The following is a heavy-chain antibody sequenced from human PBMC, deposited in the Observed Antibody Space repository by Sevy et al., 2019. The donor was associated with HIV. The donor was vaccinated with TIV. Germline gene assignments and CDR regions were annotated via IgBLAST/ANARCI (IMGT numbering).Heavy chain of an antibody. CDR1: GFDFSIYS. J-gene: IGHJ4*02. CDR2: LSFGCGKI. Sequence: GGSLRLSCAASGFDFSIYSMSWVRQAPGKGLEWVSTLSFGCGKINYADSVKGRFTISRENSKSSVYLQMNNMRVEDTAVYYCAREGCTKPHDYSGQGTLVTVSS. V-gene: IGHV3-23*01. D-gene: IGHD2-8*01. CDR3: AREGCTKPHDY.